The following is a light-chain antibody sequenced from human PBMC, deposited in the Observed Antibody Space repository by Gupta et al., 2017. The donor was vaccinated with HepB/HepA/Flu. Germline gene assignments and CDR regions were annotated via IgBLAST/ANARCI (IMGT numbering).Light chain of an antibody. J-gene: IGKJ3*01. CDR3: QQEESFPVK. CDR2: AAS. Sequence: DIEMTQSPSSMSASVGDRVTITCRARQGISNWLAWYQQKPGKAPKRLIYAASRLQSGVPSRFSGSGSGTDVTLTSSSLQPEDFATYYCQQEESFPVKLGRGTKVEIK. CDR1: QGISNW. V-gene: IGKV1-12*01.